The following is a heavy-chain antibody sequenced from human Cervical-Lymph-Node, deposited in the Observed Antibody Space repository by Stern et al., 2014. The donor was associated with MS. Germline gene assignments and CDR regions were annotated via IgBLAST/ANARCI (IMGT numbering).Heavy chain of an antibody. CDR3: ARGSSVAATTNLPHDI. CDR1: GNTFTDYY. J-gene: IGHJ3*02. V-gene: IGHV1-2*02. CDR2: INPNSGDT. D-gene: IGHD1-26*01. Sequence: VQLVESGAEVKKPGGSVKVSCKASGNTFTDYYIHWVRQAAGQGLEWMGLINPNSGDTKFAQKFQGRVTMTRDTSISTVYMEVSRLRSDDTAVYYCARGSSVAATTNLPHDIWGQGTMVTVSS.